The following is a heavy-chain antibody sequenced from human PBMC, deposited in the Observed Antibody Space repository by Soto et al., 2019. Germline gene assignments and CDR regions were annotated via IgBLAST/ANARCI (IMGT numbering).Heavy chain of an antibody. Sequence: QITLKESGPTLVKPTQTLTLTCTFSGFSLTTSGLGVGWIRQPPGKALEWLALIYWDDDKRYNPSLKRRLTITKDTSNHHVVLTIPNMDPVDTATYYCAHRPHLLRWFEEYSFDYWGQGTLVTVSS. J-gene: IGHJ4*02. CDR1: GFSLTTSGLG. CDR3: AHRPHLLRWFEEYSFDY. V-gene: IGHV2-5*02. CDR2: IYWDDDK. D-gene: IGHD3-10*01.